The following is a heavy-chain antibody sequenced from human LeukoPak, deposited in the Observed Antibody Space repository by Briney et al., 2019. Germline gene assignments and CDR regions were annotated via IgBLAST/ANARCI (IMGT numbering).Heavy chain of an antibody. Sequence: GGSLRLPCAASGFTFSSYAMHWVRQAPGKGLEYVSAISSNGGSTYYANSVKGRFTISRDNSKNTLYLQMGSLRAEDMAVYYCARIGYSDVWGKGTTVTVSS. D-gene: IGHD5-18*01. CDR3: ARIGYSDV. V-gene: IGHV3-64*01. CDR2: ISSNGGST. J-gene: IGHJ6*04. CDR1: GFTFSSYA.